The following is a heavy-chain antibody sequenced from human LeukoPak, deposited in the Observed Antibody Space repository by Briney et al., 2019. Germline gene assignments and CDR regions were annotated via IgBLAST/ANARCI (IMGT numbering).Heavy chain of an antibody. J-gene: IGHJ4*02. CDR1: GFTFSSYA. Sequence: GGSLRLSFAASGFTFSSYAMHWVRQAPGKGLEWVAVISYDGSNKYYADSVKGRFTISRDNSKNTLYLQMNSLRAEDTAVYYCARGHDFWSGTRYFDYWGQGTLVTVSS. D-gene: IGHD3-3*01. V-gene: IGHV3-30-3*01. CDR2: ISYDGSNK. CDR3: ARGHDFWSGTRYFDY.